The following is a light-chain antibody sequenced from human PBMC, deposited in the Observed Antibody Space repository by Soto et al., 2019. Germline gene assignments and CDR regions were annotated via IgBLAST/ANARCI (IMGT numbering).Light chain of an antibody. CDR2: AVT. J-gene: IGLJ1*01. V-gene: IGLV2-8*01. Sequence: QSALTQPTSASGSPGQSVTISCTGTGSEFRGFRYVSWYQHRSGKAPRLIIYAVTRRPSGVPDRFSGSKSGNTAALTVSGLHADDEADYYCAADAGRNDDVFGTGTKLTVL. CDR1: GSEFRGFRY. CDR3: AADAGRNDDV.